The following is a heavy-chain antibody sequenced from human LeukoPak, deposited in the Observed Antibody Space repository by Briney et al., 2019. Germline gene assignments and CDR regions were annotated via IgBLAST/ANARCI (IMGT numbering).Heavy chain of an antibody. D-gene: IGHD5-18*01. CDR3: ARLIGYSYGQGVTDY. CDR2: IYHSGST. V-gene: IGHV4-38-2*02. CDR1: GYSISSGYY. J-gene: IGHJ4*02. Sequence: SETLSLTCTVSGYSISSGYYWGWIRQPPGKGLEWIGSIYHSGSTYYNPSLKSRVTISVDKSKNQFSLKLSSVTAADTAVYYCARLIGYSYGQGVTDYWGQGTLVTVSS.